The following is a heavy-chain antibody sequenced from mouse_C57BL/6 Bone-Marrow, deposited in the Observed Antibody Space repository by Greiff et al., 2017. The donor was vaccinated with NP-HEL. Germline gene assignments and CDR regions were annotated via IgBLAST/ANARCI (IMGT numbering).Heavy chain of an antibody. Sequence: VQLQQPGAELVKPGASVKLSCKASGYTFTSYWMHWVKQRPGQGLEWIGMIHPNSGSTNYNEKFKSKATLTVDTSSRTAYMQLSSLTSEDSAVYYCARPLYYGSPYYAMDDWGQGTSVTVSS. CDR3: ARPLYYGSPYYAMDD. V-gene: IGHV1-64*01. CDR1: GYTFTSYW. D-gene: IGHD1-1*01. J-gene: IGHJ4*01. CDR2: IHPNSGST.